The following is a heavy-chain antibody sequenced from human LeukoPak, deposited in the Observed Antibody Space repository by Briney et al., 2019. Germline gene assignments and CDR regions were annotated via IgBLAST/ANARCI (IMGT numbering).Heavy chain of an antibody. Sequence: ADTVSLTCAVYGGSFSVDYGSWIRQPPGKGLEWLGEINHSGSNKYNTYLTSRVTILVDTSKNKLYLKLSFVTDADRAVYSCVRSGHNYSAVFGYWGQGPLVIVSS. V-gene: IGHV4-34*01. CDR1: GGSFSVDY. D-gene: IGHD1-20*01. CDR2: INHSGSN. J-gene: IGHJ4*02. CDR3: VRSGHNYSAVFGY.